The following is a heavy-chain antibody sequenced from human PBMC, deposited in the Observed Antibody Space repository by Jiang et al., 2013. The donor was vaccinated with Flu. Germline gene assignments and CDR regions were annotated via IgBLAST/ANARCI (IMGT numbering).Heavy chain of an antibody. D-gene: IGHD4-17*01. Sequence: ESGGGVVQPGRSLRLSCAASGFTFSSYAMHWVRQAPGKGLEWVAVISYDGSNKYYADSVKGRFTISRDNSKNTLYLQMNSLRAEDTAVYYCARDRRATVTTYYYYGMDVWGQGTTVTVSS. J-gene: IGHJ6*02. CDR1: GFTFSSYA. CDR2: ISYDGSNK. V-gene: IGHV3-30-3*01. CDR3: ARDRRATVTTYYYYGMDV.